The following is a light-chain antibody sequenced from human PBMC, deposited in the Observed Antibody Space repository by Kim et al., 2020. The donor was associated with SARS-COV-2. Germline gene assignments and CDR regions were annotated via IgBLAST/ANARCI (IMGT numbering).Light chain of an antibody. V-gene: IGKV3-20*01. Sequence: EIVLTQSPGTLSLSPGERATLSCGASQSVSSSYLAWYQHKPGQAPRLLIYGASSRATDIPDRFSGSGSGTDFTLTISRLEPEDFAVYYCQQYGASPLTFGGGTKVDIK. CDR2: GAS. CDR1: QSVSSSY. CDR3: QQYGASPLT. J-gene: IGKJ4*01.